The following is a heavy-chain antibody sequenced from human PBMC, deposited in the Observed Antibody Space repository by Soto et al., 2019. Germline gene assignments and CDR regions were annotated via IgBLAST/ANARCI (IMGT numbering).Heavy chain of an antibody. CDR2: IYYSGST. CDR1: GGSISSSSYY. J-gene: IGHJ6*02. D-gene: IGHD3-3*01. Sequence: SETRSLTCTVSGGSISSSSYYWCWILQPPRFGLARTGSIYYSGSTYYNPSLKSRVTISVDTSKNQFSLKLSSVTAADTAVYYCARARGYDFWSGYWDYYYYYGMDVWGQGTTVTVSS. V-gene: IGHV4-39*01. CDR3: ARARGYDFWSGYWDYYYYYGMDV.